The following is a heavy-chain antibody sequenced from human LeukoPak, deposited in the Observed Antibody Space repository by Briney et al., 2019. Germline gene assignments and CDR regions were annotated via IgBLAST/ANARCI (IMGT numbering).Heavy chain of an antibody. CDR1: GYTLTELS. D-gene: IGHD3-10*01. J-gene: IGHJ6*02. V-gene: IGHV1-24*01. Sequence: ASVKVSCKVSGYTLTELSMHWVRQAPGKGLEWMGGFDPEDGETIYAQKFQGRVTMTEDTSTDTAYMELSSLRSEDTAVYYCAREMGSGSFFAPYYYGMDVWGQGTTVTVSS. CDR3: AREMGSGSFFAPYYYGMDV. CDR2: FDPEDGET.